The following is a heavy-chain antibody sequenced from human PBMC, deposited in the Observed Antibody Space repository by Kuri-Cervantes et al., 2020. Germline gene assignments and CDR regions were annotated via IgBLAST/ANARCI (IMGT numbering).Heavy chain of an antibody. CDR3: ARGYYYDSSSFDY. Sequence: GESLKISCAASGFTFGNYWMSWVRQAPGKGLEWVASIKHDGSEQYYLDSVKGRFTISRDFAQNSLFLQMNSLRAEDTAIYYCARGYYYDSSSFDYWGQGTLVTVSS. V-gene: IGHV3-7*01. J-gene: IGHJ4*02. D-gene: IGHD3-22*01. CDR1: GFTFGNYW. CDR2: IKHDGSEQ.